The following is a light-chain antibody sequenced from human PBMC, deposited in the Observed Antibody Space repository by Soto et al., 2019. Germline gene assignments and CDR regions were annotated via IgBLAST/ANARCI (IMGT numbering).Light chain of an antibody. CDR1: QSVSSN. Sequence: EIVMTQSPATLSVSPGERATLSCRASQSVSSNLVWYQQKPGQAPRLLIYGASTRATGIPARFSGSGSGTEFTLTISSLQSEDFAVYYCQQYNNWPPKHTFGQGTKLEIK. CDR3: QQYNNWPPKHT. J-gene: IGKJ2*01. V-gene: IGKV3-15*01. CDR2: GAS.